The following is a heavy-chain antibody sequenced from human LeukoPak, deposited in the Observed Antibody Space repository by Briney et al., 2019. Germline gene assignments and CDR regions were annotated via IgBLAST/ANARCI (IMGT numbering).Heavy chain of an antibody. CDR1: GDTLSQLT. D-gene: IGHD3-16*01. CDR3: ATGIMIPAGFDY. V-gene: IGHV1-24*01. Sequence: ASVTVSCKISGDTLSQLTIHWVRQAPGEGLEKMGRFDPEYGEKVFAQTFQGRVTMTGDTSTNTAYMELSSLRSEDTAVYYCATGIMIPAGFDYWGQGTLVTVSS. J-gene: IGHJ4*02. CDR2: FDPEYGEK.